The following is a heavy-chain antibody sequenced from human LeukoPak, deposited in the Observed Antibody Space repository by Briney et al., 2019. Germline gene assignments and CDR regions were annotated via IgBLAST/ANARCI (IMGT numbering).Heavy chain of an antibody. CDR3: ARDPTTVTTIFDS. CDR2: IYPGESIYASENT. J-gene: IGHJ4*02. V-gene: IGHV4-4*07. Sequence: SETLSLTCSVSGVSISAYYWSWIRQPAGKGLEWIGRIYPGESIYASENTNYNPSLKSRVSMSGDTSKNQVSLKLRSVTAADTAVYYCARDPTTVTTIFDSWGQGTLVAVSS. CDR1: GVSISAYY. D-gene: IGHD4-17*01.